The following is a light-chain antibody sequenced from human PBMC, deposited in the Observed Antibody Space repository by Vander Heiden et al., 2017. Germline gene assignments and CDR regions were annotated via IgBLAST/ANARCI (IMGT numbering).Light chain of an antibody. CDR3: QKYYRTPPYT. V-gene: IGKV4-1*01. J-gene: IGKJ2*01. CDR2: WAS. CDR1: QSVLYSPNNKNY. Sequence: IVMTQSPASLAVSLGERATINCKSSQSVLYSPNNKNYLAWSQQKPGQPPKLLIDWASTRESGVPDRISGSGSGTDFTLTISSLQAEDVAVDYCQKYYRTPPYTFGQGTKLEIK.